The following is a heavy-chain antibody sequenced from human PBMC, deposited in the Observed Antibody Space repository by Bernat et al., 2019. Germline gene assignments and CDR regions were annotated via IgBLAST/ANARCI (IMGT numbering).Heavy chain of an antibody. CDR3: ARQLADYGDYWGPSPGGMDV. CDR1: GGSISSSSYY. V-gene: IGHV4-39*01. Sequence: QLQLQESGPGLVKPSETLSLTCTVSGGSISSSSYYWGWIRQPPGKGLEWIGSIYYSGSTYYNPSLKSRVTISVDTSKNQFSLKLSSVTAADTAVYYCARQLADYGDYWGPSPGGMDVWGQGTTVTVSS. D-gene: IGHD4-17*01. CDR2: IYYSGST. J-gene: IGHJ6*02.